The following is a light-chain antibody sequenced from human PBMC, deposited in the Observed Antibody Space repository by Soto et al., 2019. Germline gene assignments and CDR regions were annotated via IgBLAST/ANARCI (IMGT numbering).Light chain of an antibody. CDR1: QSVSSN. V-gene: IGKV3-15*01. CDR3: QQYNNWPT. Sequence: EIVMTQSPATLSVSPGERATLSCRASQSVSSNLAWYQQKPGQGPRLLIYGASTRATGIAARFSGSGSGTEFTLTISSLQSEDLALYYCQQYNNWPTFGQGTKVEIK. CDR2: GAS. J-gene: IGKJ1*01.